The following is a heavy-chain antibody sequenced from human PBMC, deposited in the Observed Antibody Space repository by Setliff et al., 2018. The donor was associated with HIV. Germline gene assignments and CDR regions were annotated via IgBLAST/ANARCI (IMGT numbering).Heavy chain of an antibody. CDR1: GGSFNGYS. V-gene: IGHV4-34*01. Sequence: PSETLSLTCAVYGGSFNGYSWTWIRQPPGKGLGWIGEINHSGSTYYNPSLKSRVTISVDTSKNQFSLRLSSVTAADSAVYYCARRRETIVVVIGIPNWYFDLWGRGTLVTVSS. CDR2: INHSGST. CDR3: ARRRETIVVVIGIPNWYFDL. J-gene: IGHJ2*01. D-gene: IGHD2-21*01.